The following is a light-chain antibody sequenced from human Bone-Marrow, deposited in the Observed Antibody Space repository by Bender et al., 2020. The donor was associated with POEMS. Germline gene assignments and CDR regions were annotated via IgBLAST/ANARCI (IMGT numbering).Light chain of an antibody. CDR3: SSYTSSFTWV. CDR1: SSDVGGYNS. J-gene: IGLJ3*02. Sequence: QSALTQPRSVSGSPGQSITISCTGTSSDVGGYNSVSWYQQHPGKAPKLMIYEGSKRPSGVSNRFSGSKSGNTASLTISGLQAEDEADYYCSSYTSSFTWVFGGGTKVTVL. CDR2: EGS. V-gene: IGLV2-14*01.